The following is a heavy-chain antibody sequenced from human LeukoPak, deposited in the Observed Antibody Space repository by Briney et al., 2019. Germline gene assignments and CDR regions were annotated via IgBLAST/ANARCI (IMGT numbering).Heavy chain of an antibody. CDR2: IYTSGST. J-gene: IGHJ4*02. D-gene: IGHD3-10*01. Sequence: SETLSLTCTVSGGSISSGSYYWSWIRQPAGKGLEWIGRIYTSGSTNYNPSLKSRVTISVDTSKNQFSLKLSSVTAADTAVYYCARDHRITMADYWGQGILVTVSS. CDR3: ARDHRITMADY. CDR1: GGSISSGSYY. V-gene: IGHV4-61*02.